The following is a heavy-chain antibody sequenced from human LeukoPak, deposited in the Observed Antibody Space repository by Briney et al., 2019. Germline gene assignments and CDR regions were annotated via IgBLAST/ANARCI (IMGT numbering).Heavy chain of an antibody. Sequence: XVXXXXXKGLEWMGGFDPEDGETIYAQKFQGRVTMTEDTSTDTAYMELSSLRSEDTAVYYCVAWPLDYWGQGTLVTVSS. CDR2: FDPEDGET. D-gene: IGHD5-12*01. J-gene: IGHJ4*02. V-gene: IGHV1-24*01. CDR3: VAWPLDY.